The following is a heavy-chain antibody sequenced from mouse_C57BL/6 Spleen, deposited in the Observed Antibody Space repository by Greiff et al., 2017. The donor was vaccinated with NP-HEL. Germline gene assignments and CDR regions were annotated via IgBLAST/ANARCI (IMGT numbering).Heavy chain of an antibody. V-gene: IGHV1-74*01. CDR1: GYTFTSYW. J-gene: IGHJ2*01. CDR3: AIGGYYGSSYVGY. Sequence: VQLQQSGAELVKPGASVKVSCKASGYTFTSYWMHWVKQRPGQGLEWIGRIHPSDSDTNYNQKFKGKATLTVDKSSSTAYMQLSSLTSEDSAVYYWAIGGYYGSSYVGYWGQGTTLTVSS. CDR2: IHPSDSDT. D-gene: IGHD1-1*01.